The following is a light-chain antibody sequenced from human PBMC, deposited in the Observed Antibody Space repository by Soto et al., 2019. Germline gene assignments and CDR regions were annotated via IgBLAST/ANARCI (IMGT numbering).Light chain of an antibody. J-gene: IGKJ1*01. Sequence: EIVMTQSPATLSVSPGERATLSCRASQSVGSNVTWYQQKPGQAPRLLIYGASTRATGIPARFSGSGSGTEFTLTISSLQSEDFAVYYCQQYDNWLRTFGQGTKVDIK. CDR2: GAS. CDR3: QQYDNWLRT. CDR1: QSVGSN. V-gene: IGKV3-15*01.